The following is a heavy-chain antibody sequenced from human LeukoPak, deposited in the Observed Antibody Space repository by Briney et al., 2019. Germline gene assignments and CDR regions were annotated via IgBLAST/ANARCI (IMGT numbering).Heavy chain of an antibody. CDR3: ARNDAFDI. V-gene: IGHV4-59*01. CDR1: GGSISSYC. Sequence: SETLSLTCTVSGGSISSYCWSWIRQPPGKGLEWIGYIYYSGSTNYNPSLKSRVTISVDTSKNQFSLKLSSVTAADTAVYYCARNDAFDIWGQGTMVTVSS. CDR2: IYYSGST. J-gene: IGHJ3*02.